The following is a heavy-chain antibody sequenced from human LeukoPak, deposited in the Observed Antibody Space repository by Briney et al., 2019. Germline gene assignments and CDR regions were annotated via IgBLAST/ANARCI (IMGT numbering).Heavy chain of an antibody. Sequence: QPGGSLRLSCAASGFTFSNYWMNWVRQAPGKGLEWVANIKQDGSETYYVGSVKGRFTISRDNAKNSLFLQMNSLRAEDTAVYYCARVYSSLWAPSFDYWGQGALVTVSS. D-gene: IGHD3-22*01. V-gene: IGHV3-7*05. CDR1: GFTFSNYW. CDR2: IKQDGSET. J-gene: IGHJ4*02. CDR3: ARVYSSLWAPSFDY.